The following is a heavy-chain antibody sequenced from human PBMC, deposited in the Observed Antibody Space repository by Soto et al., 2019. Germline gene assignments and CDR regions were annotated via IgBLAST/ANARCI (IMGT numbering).Heavy chain of an antibody. CDR1: GYDFTAYD. V-gene: IGHV1-8*02. Sequence: ASVKVSCKASGYDFTAYDINWVRQASGQGLEWMGWMNPINGATGSARRVQGRVSMTRNTATGTAYLELTSLRSDDSAVYYGGRGPSPRAPPGGPPYYYDTDVWGQGTTVTVSS. CDR2: MNPINGAT. CDR3: GRGPSPRAPPGGPPYYYDTDV. J-gene: IGHJ6*02. D-gene: IGHD2-15*01.